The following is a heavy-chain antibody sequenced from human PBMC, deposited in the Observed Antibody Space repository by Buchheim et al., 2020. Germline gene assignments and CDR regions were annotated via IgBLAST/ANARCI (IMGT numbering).Heavy chain of an antibody. Sequence: EVRLLESGGGLVQPGGSLRLSCAASGFTFSSYAMSWVRQAPGKGLEWVSAISGSGGSTYYADSVKGRFTISRDNSKNTLYLQMNSLRAEDTAVYYCAKTDIVVVPAAKGKPADYWGQGTL. CDR2: ISGSGGST. J-gene: IGHJ4*02. V-gene: IGHV3-23*01. CDR3: AKTDIVVVPAAKGKPADY. D-gene: IGHD2-2*01. CDR1: GFTFSSYA.